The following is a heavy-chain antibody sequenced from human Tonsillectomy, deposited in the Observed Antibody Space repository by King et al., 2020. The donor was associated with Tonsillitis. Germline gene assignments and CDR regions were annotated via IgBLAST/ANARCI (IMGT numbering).Heavy chain of an antibody. J-gene: IGHJ6*04. CDR2: IAYDGSKI. V-gene: IGHV3-30*18. D-gene: IGHD2-2*01. Sequence: VQLVESGGGVVQPGRSLRLSCAASGFTFKNYGMHWVRQAPGKGLEWVAVIAYDGSKIYYVDSVKGRFTISRDNSQNMVYLQMNSLRDEDTAVYYCAKDSSSAKLDDWGKGTTVTVSS. CDR1: GFTFKNYG. CDR3: AKDSSSAKLDD.